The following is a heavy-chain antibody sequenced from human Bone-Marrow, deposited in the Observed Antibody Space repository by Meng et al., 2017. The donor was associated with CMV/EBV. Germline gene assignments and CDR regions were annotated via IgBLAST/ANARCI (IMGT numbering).Heavy chain of an antibody. CDR2: INHSGST. CDR3: ARGAMVTRY. D-gene: IGHD5-18*01. V-gene: IGHV4-34*01. CDR1: GGSFSGYY. Sequence: SETLSLTCAVYGGSFSGYYWSWIRQPPGRGLEWIGEINHSGSTNYNPSLKSRVTISVDTSKNQFSLKLSSVTAADTAVYYCARGAMVTRYWGQGTLVTFSS. J-gene: IGHJ4*02.